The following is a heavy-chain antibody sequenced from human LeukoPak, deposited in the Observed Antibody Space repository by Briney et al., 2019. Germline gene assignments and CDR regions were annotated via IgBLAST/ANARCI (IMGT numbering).Heavy chain of an antibody. Sequence: SETLSLTCTVSGGSISSSSFHWGWIRQPPGKGLEWIGTVFHSGSTYYNPSLESRITISVDTSKNQFSLKLRSVTAAGTAVYYCARLTGSGEVFDSWGQGTLVTVSS. D-gene: IGHD1-14*01. CDR3: ARLTGSGEVFDS. J-gene: IGHJ4*02. CDR2: VFHSGST. CDR1: GGSISSSSFH. V-gene: IGHV4-39*01.